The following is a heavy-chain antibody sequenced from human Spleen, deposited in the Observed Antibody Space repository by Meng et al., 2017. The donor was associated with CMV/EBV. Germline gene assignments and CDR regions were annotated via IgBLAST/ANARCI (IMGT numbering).Heavy chain of an antibody. Sequence: GESLKISCAASGFTFSSYGMHWVRQAPGKGLEWVAVIWYDGSNKYYADSVKGRFTISRDNSKNTLYLQMNSLRAEDTAVYYCARDRFRVSEYSNYADHYYGMDVWGQGTTVTVSS. D-gene: IGHD4-11*01. CDR3: ARDRFRVSEYSNYADHYYGMDV. J-gene: IGHJ6*02. V-gene: IGHV3-33*01. CDR2: IWYDGSNK. CDR1: GFTFSSYG.